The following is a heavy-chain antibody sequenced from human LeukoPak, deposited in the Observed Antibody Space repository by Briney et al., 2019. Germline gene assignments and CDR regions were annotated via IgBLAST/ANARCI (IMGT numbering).Heavy chain of an antibody. V-gene: IGHV3-30-3*01. CDR3: ARDRGSGYSYGSGYYYGMDV. Sequence: GGSLRLSCAASGFTFSSYAMHWVRQAPGKGLEWVAVISYDGSNKYYADSVKGRFTISRDNSKNTLYLQMNSLRAEDTAVYNCARDRGSGYSYGSGYYYGMDVWGQGTTVTVSS. CDR1: GFTFSSYA. D-gene: IGHD5-18*01. CDR2: ISYDGSNK. J-gene: IGHJ6*02.